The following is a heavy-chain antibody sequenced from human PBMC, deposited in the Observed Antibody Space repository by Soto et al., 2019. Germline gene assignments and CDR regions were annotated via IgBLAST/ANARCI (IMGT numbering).Heavy chain of an antibody. CDR2: ISTSSSYI. CDR1: GFTFSSYS. D-gene: IGHD5-18*01. CDR3: ARGRGDPAMAPSNFDY. J-gene: IGHJ4*02. V-gene: IGHV3-21*01. Sequence: GGSLRLSCAASGFTFSSYSMNWVRQAPGKGLEWVSSISTSSSYIYYADSVKGRFTISRDNAKNSLYLQMNSLRAEDTAVYYCARGRGDPAMAPSNFDYWGQGTLVTVSS.